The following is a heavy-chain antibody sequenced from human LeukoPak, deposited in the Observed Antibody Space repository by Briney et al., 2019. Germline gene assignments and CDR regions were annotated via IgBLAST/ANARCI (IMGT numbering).Heavy chain of an antibody. CDR3: VRDGFVWASGIDYGWFDF. D-gene: IGHD4-17*01. CDR2: IKEDGSRK. CDR1: GFTFSSHW. V-gene: IGHV3-7*05. Sequence: GGSPILSCAASGFTFSSHWMSWVRQAPGKGLEWVANIKEDGSRKYYVDSVKGRFTISRDNAKNSLYLQMNSLRVEDTAVYYCVRDGFVWASGIDYGWFDFWGQGTLVTVSS. J-gene: IGHJ4*02.